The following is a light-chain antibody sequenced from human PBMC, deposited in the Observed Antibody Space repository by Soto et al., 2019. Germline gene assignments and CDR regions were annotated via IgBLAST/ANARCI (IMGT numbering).Light chain of an antibody. V-gene: IGKV1-5*03. Sequence: DIQMPHSPSTLSGSVGDRVTITFRSSQTISSWLAWYQQKPGKAPKLLIYKASTLKSGVPSRFGGGGSGTEFTLTISGLQPDDFATYYCQQYNSYSPWTFGPGTKVDIK. CDR1: QTISSW. CDR2: KAS. J-gene: IGKJ1*01. CDR3: QQYNSYSPWT.